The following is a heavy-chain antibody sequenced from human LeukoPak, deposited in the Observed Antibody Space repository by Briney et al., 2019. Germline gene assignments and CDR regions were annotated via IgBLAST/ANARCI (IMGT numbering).Heavy chain of an antibody. D-gene: IGHD3-22*01. CDR1: GGSISSYY. Sequence: SETLSLTCTVSGGSISSYYWSWIRQPAGKGLEWIGRIYTSGSTNYNPSLKSRVTISVDKSKNQFSLKLSSVTAADTAVYYCARERGVYHYDSSGYYNHDAFDIWGQGTMVTVSS. CDR3: ARERGVYHYDSSGYYNHDAFDI. CDR2: IYTSGST. V-gene: IGHV4-4*07. J-gene: IGHJ3*02.